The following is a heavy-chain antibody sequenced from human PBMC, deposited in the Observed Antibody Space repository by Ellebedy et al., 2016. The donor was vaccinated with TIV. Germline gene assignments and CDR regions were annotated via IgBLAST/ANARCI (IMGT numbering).Heavy chain of an antibody. V-gene: IGHV3-74*01. CDR3: ARASLRSLPIPASLGGH. D-gene: IGHD3-16*01. CDR2: IKSDGGTT. Sequence: GESLKISXAASGFTFSSFGMHWVRQAPGRGLEWVSRIKSDGGTTSYTDSVKGRFTVSRDNAKNTLHLQMNSLTAEDAAVCYCARASLRSLPIPASLGGHWGQGTLVAVSS. CDR1: GFTFSSFG. J-gene: IGHJ4*02.